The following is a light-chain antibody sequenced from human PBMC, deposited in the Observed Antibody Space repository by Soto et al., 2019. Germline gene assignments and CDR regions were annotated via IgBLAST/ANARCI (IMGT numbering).Light chain of an antibody. J-gene: IGKJ1*01. Sequence: AMELTQSPSSLSASVGDSVTITCRASQAISTALGWYQQKPGKAPKLLIYAASTLQGGVPPRFRGSGSGTDFTLTISSLKPEDFATYYCLLDFSYFWAFGQGTKVDIK. CDR3: LLDFSYFWA. V-gene: IGKV1-6*02. CDR1: QAISTA. CDR2: AAS.